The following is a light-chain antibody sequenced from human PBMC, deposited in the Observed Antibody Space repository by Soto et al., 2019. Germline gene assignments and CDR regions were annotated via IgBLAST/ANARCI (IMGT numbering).Light chain of an antibody. CDR2: DAS. CDR3: QQYADWPLT. CDR1: QSVSSN. J-gene: IGKJ4*01. Sequence: EIVMTQSPASLSVSPGERATLSCRASQSVSSNLAWYQQKPGQAPRLLIYDASTRATDIPARFSGSGSGTEFTLTISSLQSEDFAVYYCQQYADWPLTFGGGTRWIS. V-gene: IGKV3D-15*01.